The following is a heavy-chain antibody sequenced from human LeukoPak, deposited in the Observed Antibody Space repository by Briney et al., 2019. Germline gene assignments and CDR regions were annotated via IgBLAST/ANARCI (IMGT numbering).Heavy chain of an antibody. CDR3: AKDPNTSYYYYGMDV. V-gene: IGHV3-30*18. Sequence: PGGSLRLSCAASGFTFSGYSMNWVRQAPGKGLEWVAVISYDGSNKYYADSVKGRFTISRDNSKNTLYLQMNSLRAEDTAVYYCAKDPNTSYYYYGMDVWGQGTTVTVSS. CDR2: ISYDGSNK. CDR1: GFTFSGYS. J-gene: IGHJ6*02.